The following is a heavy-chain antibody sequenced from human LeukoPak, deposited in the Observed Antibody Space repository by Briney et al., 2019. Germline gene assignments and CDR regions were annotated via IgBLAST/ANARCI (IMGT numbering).Heavy chain of an antibody. V-gene: IGHV3-21*01. CDR1: GFTFRYYT. CDR3: ARGGSSGRDFDY. Sequence: LGGSLRLSCAASGFTFRYYTMNCVRQAPRKGLEWVSSMSSSSNYIYYADSLKGRFTISRDNAKNSLYLQMNSLRAEDTAVYYCARGGSSGRDFDYWGQGTLVTASS. CDR2: MSSSSNYI. D-gene: IGHD6-19*01. J-gene: IGHJ4*02.